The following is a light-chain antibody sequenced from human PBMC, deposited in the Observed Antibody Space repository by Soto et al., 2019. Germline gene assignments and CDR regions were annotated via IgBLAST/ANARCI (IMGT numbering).Light chain of an antibody. CDR2: GAS. V-gene: IGKV3-20*01. CDR3: QQYGSSPL. CDR1: QSVSSSY. J-gene: IGKJ3*01. Sequence: ESVLTQSPGILSLSPGERATLSCRASQSVSSSYLAWYQQKPGQAPRLLIYGASSRATGIPDRFSGSGSGTDFTLTISRLEPEDFAVYYCQQYGSSPLFGPGTKVDIK.